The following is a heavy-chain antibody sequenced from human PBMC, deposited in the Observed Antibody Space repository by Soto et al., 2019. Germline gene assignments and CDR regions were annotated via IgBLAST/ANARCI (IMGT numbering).Heavy chain of an antibody. J-gene: IGHJ6*02. CDR1: GYTFTGYY. Sequence: GASVKVSCKASGYTFTGYYMHWVRQAPGQGLEWMGWINPNSGGTNYAQKFQGRVTMTRDTSISTAYMELSRLRSDDTAVYYCARVPIVGATIYGMDVWGQGTTVTVSS. CDR3: ARVPIVGATIYGMDV. D-gene: IGHD1-26*01. V-gene: IGHV1-2*02. CDR2: INPNSGGT.